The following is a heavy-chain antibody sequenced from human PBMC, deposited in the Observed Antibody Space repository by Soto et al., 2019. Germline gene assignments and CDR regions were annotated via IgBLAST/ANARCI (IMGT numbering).Heavy chain of an antibody. V-gene: IGHV1-3*01. CDR3: GRSGANYYYYAMDV. CDR1: GYTFTSYV. Sequence: ASVKVSCKASGYTFTSYVIHWVRQAPGQRLEWMGWINAGNGNTKYSQKFQGRVTITRETSASTAYMELSSLRSEDTAVYYCGRSGANYYYYAMDVWGQGTTVNVSS. CDR2: INAGNGNT. J-gene: IGHJ6*02.